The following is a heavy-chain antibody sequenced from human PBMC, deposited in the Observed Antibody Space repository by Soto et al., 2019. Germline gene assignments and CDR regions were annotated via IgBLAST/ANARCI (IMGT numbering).Heavy chain of an antibody. D-gene: IGHD2-15*01. CDR1: GGTFNNYP. CDR2: SIPIFGTA. J-gene: IGHJ6*02. Sequence: SVKVSCKASGGTFNNYPITWVRQAPGEGLEWMGGSIPIFGTANYAQKFQGRVTISVDESTSTAYMELSSLRSEDTAVYYCARGLVYCSGGSCYSFGPFYYYGMDVWGQGTTVTVSS. V-gene: IGHV1-69*13. CDR3: ARGLVYCSGGSCYSFGPFYYYGMDV.